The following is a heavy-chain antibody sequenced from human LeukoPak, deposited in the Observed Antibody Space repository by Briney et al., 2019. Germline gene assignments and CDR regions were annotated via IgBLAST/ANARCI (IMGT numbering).Heavy chain of an antibody. CDR2: IYYSGST. J-gene: IGHJ5*02. CDR3: ARVDYGVEGWFDP. D-gene: IGHD4-17*01. Sequence: SETLSLTCTVSGGSISSGGYYWSWIRQHPGKGLEWIGYIYYSGSTYYNPSLKSRVTISVDTSKNQFSLKLSSVTAADTAVYYCARVDYGVEGWFDPWGQGTLVTVSS. V-gene: IGHV4-31*03. CDR1: GGSISSGGYY.